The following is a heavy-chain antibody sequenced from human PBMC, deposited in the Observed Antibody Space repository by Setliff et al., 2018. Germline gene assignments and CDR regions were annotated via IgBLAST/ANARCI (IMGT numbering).Heavy chain of an antibody. Sequence: SETLSLTCTVSGGSISSYYWSWIRQPPGKGLEWIGYIYYSGSTNYNPSLKSRVTLSVDTSKNQFSLKVSSVTAADTAVYYCARRRGSPDIVVVPAAYGADYYYYMDVWGKGTTVTVSS. V-gene: IGHV4-59*08. D-gene: IGHD2-2*01. J-gene: IGHJ6*03. CDR3: ARRRGSPDIVVVPAAYGADYYYYMDV. CDR2: IYYSGST. CDR1: GGSISSYY.